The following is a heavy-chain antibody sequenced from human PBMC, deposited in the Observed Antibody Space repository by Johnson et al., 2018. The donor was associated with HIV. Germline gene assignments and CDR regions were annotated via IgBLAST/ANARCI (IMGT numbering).Heavy chain of an antibody. CDR1: GFTFSDYY. CDR3: AKSGGGYYYDSSGYAFDI. D-gene: IGHD3-22*01. CDR2: ISYDGSNQ. Sequence: QVQLVESGGGLVKPGGSLRLSCAASGFTFSDYYMSWIRQAPGKGLEWVAVISYDGSNQYYADYVKGRFTISRENAKNSLYLQMNSLRAEDTAVYYCAKSGGGYYYDSSGYAFDIWGQGTMVTVSS. V-gene: IGHV3-30*18. J-gene: IGHJ3*02.